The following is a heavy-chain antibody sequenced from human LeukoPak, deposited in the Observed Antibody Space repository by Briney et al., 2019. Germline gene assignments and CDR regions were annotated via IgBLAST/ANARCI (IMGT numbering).Heavy chain of an antibody. CDR2: FSSDGSST. CDR3: VKTLKYYGSGRGLFDS. J-gene: IGHJ4*02. D-gene: IGHD3-10*01. V-gene: IGHV3-64D*06. CDR1: GFTFSSSA. Sequence: PGGSLRLSCSASGFTFSSSAMYWVRQAPGKGLEYVSAFSSDGSSTFYADSVKGRFTISRDNSKNMLYLQMSSLRADDTAMYYCVKTLKYYGSGRGLFDSWGQGTLVTVSS.